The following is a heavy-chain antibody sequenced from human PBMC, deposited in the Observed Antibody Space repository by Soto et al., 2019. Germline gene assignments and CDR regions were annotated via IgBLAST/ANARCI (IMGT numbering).Heavy chain of an antibody. D-gene: IGHD1-7*01. CDR3: ARSAGTRIYYYYYGMDV. CDR2: ISYDGSNK. J-gene: IGHJ6*02. CDR1: GFTFSSYA. Sequence: QVQLVESGGGVVQPGRSLRLSCAASGFTFSSYAMHWVRQAPGKGLEWVAVISYDGSNKYYADSVKGRFTISRDNSKNTLYLQMNSLRAEDTAVYYCARSAGTRIYYYYYGMDVWGQGTTVTVSS. V-gene: IGHV3-30-3*01.